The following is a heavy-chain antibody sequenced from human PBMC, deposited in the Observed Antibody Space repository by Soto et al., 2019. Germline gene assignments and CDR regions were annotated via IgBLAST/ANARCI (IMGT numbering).Heavy chain of an antibody. V-gene: IGHV4-59*01. D-gene: IGHD4-4*01. CDR2: IYYSGST. CDR1: GGSISSYY. Sequence: SETLSLTCTVSGGSISSYYWSWIRQPPGKGLEWIGYIYYSGSTNYNPSLKSRVTISVDTSKNQFSLKLSSVTAADTAVYYCARDTPDYSNNNYYYMDVWGKGTTVTVSS. CDR3: ARDTPDYSNNNYYYMDV. J-gene: IGHJ6*03.